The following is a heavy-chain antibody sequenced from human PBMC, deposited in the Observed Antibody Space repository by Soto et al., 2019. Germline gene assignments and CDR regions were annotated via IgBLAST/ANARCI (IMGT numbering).Heavy chain of an antibody. J-gene: IGHJ4*02. Sequence: GESLKVSCECSEDSFADYCVTWRREEQVRGVVWLGRFDPSDSQTYYSPSFRGHVTISVTKSITTVFLQWSSLRASDTAMYYCARQIYESETSPNFQSDLESRGQGTPVTGS. CDR1: EDSFADYC. V-gene: IGHV5-10-1*01. CDR2: FDPSDSQT. D-gene: IGHD5-12*01. CDR3: ARQIYESETSPNFQSDLES.